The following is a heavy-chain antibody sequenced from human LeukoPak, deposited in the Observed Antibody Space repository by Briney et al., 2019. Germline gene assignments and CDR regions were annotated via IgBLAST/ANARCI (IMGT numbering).Heavy chain of an antibody. CDR3: AKVRYRSNWDGFDP. Sequence: GGSLRLSCAASGLTFSSYAMSWVRQAPGKGLEWVSAISGSGDSTYYADSVKGRFTISRDNSKNTLYLQMNSLRAEDTAVYYCAKVRYRSNWDGFDPWGQGTLVTVSS. D-gene: IGHD6-13*01. CDR1: GLTFSSYA. V-gene: IGHV3-23*01. CDR2: ISGSGDST. J-gene: IGHJ5*02.